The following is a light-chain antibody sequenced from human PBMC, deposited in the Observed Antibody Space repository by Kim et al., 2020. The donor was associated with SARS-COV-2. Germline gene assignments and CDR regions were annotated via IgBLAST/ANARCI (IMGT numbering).Light chain of an antibody. CDR1: SSNIGSNT. Sequence: QSVLTQPPSASGTPGQRVTISCSGSSSNIGSNTVNWYQQLPGTAPKLLIYSNNQRPSGVPDRFSASKSGTSASLAISGLQSEDEADYYCAAWDSLSSSYVFGSGTKVTVL. CDR3: AAWDSLSSSYV. J-gene: IGLJ1*01. CDR2: SNN. V-gene: IGLV1-44*01.